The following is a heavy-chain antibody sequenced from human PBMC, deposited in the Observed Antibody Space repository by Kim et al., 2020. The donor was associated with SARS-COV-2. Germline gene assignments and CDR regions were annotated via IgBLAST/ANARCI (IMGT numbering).Heavy chain of an antibody. D-gene: IGHD3-9*01. J-gene: IGHJ5*02. Sequence: NPSLKSRVTISVDTSKNQFSLKLSSVTAADTAVYYCARGGWFRYSNWFDPWGQGTLVTVSS. V-gene: IGHV4-34*01. CDR3: ARGGWFRYSNWFDP.